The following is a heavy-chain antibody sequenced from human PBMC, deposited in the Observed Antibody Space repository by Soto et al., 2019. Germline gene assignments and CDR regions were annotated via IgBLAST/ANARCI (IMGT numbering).Heavy chain of an antibody. D-gene: IGHD6-13*01. CDR3: AKEDGQLRPDY. CDR2: ISYDGSNK. V-gene: IGHV3-30*18. Sequence: GGSLRLSCAASGFTFSSYGMHWVRQAPGKGLEWVAVISYDGSNKYYADSVKGRFTISRDNSKNTLYLQMNSLRAEDTAVYYCAKEDGQLRPDYWGQGTLVTVSS. CDR1: GFTFSSYG. J-gene: IGHJ4*02.